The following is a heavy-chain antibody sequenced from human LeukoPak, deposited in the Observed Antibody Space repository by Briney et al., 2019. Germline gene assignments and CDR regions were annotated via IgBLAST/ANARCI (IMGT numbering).Heavy chain of an antibody. CDR2: LNPTTGGT. V-gene: IGHV1-2*02. Sequence: ASVKVSCKASGYTFTYYYVHWMRQAPGQGLEWMGWLNPTTGGTYYAQKFQGRVTMTRDTSIGTIYVDLSRLTSDDTAVYYCARDYRPTDCSGGDCPYYYFDYWGQGTLVTVSS. J-gene: IGHJ4*02. CDR3: ARDYRPTDCSGGDCPYYYFDY. D-gene: IGHD2-15*01. CDR1: GYTFTYYY.